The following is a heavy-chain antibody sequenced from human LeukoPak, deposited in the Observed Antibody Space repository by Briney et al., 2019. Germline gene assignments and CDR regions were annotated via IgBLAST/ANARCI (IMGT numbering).Heavy chain of an antibody. V-gene: IGHV4-4*07. CDR1: GGTISRYY. CDR2: IYATGST. Sequence: PSETLSLTCTVSGGTISRYYWSWIRQPAGKGLEWIGRIYATGSTNYNPFLKSRVTMSVDRSKNQFSLNLTSVTAADTALYYCVREADCGGECYSWNYYYYMDVWGKGTTVTVSS. J-gene: IGHJ6*03. CDR3: VREADCGGECYSWNYYYYMDV. D-gene: IGHD2-21*01.